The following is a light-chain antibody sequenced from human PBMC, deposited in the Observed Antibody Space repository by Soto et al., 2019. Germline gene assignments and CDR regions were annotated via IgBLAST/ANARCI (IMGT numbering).Light chain of an antibody. Sequence: QSALTQPASVSGSPGQSFTISCTGTSSDVGAYHSVSWYQQHPGKAPKLIIFAVSNRTSGVSDRFSGSKSGNTASLTISGLQDEDEADYYCNSFTDTGTVIFGGGTKLTVL. CDR1: SSDVGAYHS. CDR2: AVS. V-gene: IGLV2-14*03. CDR3: NSFTDTGTVI. J-gene: IGLJ2*01.